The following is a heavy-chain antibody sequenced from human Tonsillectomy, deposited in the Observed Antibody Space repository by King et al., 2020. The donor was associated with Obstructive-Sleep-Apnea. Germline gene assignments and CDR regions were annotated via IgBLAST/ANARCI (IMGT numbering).Heavy chain of an antibody. CDR1: GGSISTYY. Sequence: GQLQESGPGLVKPSETLSLTCTVSGGSISTYYWSWIRQPPGKGLEWIGFIFLSGSTNYNPSRRSRVTIPVDTTKNQFSLHLISVTAADTAVYYCTRGGHYYFDYWGQGTLATVSS. CDR2: IFLSGST. J-gene: IGHJ4*02. V-gene: IGHV4-59*08. D-gene: IGHD2-21*01. CDR3: TRGGHYYFDY.